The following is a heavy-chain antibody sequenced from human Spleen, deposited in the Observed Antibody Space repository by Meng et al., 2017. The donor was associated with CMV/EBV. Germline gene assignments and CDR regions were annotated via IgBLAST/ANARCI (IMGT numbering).Heavy chain of an antibody. V-gene: IGHV1-18*01. CDR3: ARGEEQLVPRDAFVI. D-gene: IGHD6-13*01. Sequence: ASVKVSCKASGYTFTSYGISWVRQAPGQGLEWMGWISAYNGNTNYAQKLQGRVTMTTDTSTSTAYMELRSLRSDDTAVYYCARGEEQLVPRDAFVIWGQGTMVTVSS. CDR1: GYTFTSYG. CDR2: ISAYNGNT. J-gene: IGHJ3*02.